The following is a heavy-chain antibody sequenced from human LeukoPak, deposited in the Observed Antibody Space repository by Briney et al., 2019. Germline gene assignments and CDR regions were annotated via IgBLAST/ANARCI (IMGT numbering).Heavy chain of an antibody. J-gene: IGHJ3*02. CDR3: ARRNDFHI. Sequence: SETLSLTCTVSGGSITGYHWSWIRQPPGKGLEWIGYIYSSETTNYKPSLKSRVTISSDTSKNQISLKPTSVTAADTAIYYCARRNDFHIWGQGTMVTVPS. CDR2: IYSSETT. V-gene: IGHV4-4*08. CDR1: GGSITGYH.